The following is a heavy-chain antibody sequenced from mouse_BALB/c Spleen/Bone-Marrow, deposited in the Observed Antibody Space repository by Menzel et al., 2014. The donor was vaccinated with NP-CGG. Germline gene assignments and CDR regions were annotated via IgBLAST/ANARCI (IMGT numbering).Heavy chain of an antibody. J-gene: IGHJ4*01. D-gene: IGHD1-1*01. Sequence: EVQVVESGAELVKPGASVKLSCTASGFNIKDTYMHWVKQRPEQGLEWIGRIVPANGNTKYDPKFQGKATITADTSSNTAYLQLSSLTSEDTAVYYCARYYYGSSYAMDYWGQGTSITVSS. V-gene: IGHV14-3*02. CDR1: GFNIKDTY. CDR3: ARYYYGSSYAMDY. CDR2: IVPANGNT.